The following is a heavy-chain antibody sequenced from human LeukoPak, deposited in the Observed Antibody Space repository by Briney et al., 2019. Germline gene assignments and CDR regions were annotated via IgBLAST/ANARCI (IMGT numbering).Heavy chain of an antibody. Sequence: GRSLRLSCAASGFTFSSYAMHWVRQAPGKGLEWVAVISYDGSNKYYADSVKGRFTISRDNSKNTLYLQMNSLRAEDTAVYYCARDFPLSIVVVPAAIGWFDPWGQGTLVTVSS. J-gene: IGHJ5*02. V-gene: IGHV3-30-3*01. D-gene: IGHD2-2*02. CDR1: GFTFSSYA. CDR2: ISYDGSNK. CDR3: ARDFPLSIVVVPAAIGWFDP.